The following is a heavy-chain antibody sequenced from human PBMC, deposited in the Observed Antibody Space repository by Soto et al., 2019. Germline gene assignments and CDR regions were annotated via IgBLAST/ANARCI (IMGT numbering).Heavy chain of an antibody. CDR3: ARGRMATVTHYYYYGMDV. D-gene: IGHD4-4*01. CDR2: IIPIFGTA. CDR1: GGTFSSYA. Sequence: SVKVSCKASGGTFSSYAISWVRQAPGQGLEWMGGIIPIFGTANYAQKFQGRVTITADESTSTAYMELSSLRSEDTAVYYCARGRMATVTHYYYYGMDVWGQGTTVTVSS. J-gene: IGHJ6*02. V-gene: IGHV1-69*13.